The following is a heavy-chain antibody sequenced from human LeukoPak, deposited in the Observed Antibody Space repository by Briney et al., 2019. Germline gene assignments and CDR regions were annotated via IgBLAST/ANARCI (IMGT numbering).Heavy chain of an antibody. V-gene: IGHV3-7*05. D-gene: IGHD5-12*01. Sequence: GGSLRLPCAASGFTFSRYWMSWVRQAPGKGLEWVANIKPDGSEKYCVDSVKGRFTISRDNAKKSLYLQMNSLRAEDTAVYYCARDNSGSDPEHWARWGQGTLVIVSS. CDR2: IKPDGSEK. CDR1: GFTFSRYW. J-gene: IGHJ4*02. CDR3: ARDNSGSDPEHWAR.